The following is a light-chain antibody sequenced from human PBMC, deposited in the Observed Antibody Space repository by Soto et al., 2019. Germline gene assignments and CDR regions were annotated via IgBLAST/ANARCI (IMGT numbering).Light chain of an antibody. CDR3: QQSYSTPWT. V-gene: IGKV1-9*01. CDR2: EAS. CDR1: QGISSH. J-gene: IGKJ1*01. Sequence: IQLTQSPSSLSASVGDRVTITCRASQGISSHLAWYQQKPGKAPKLLMYEASTLQSGVPSRFSGSRSGTDFTLAIRSLQPEDFATYYCQQSYSTPWTFGQGTKVDIK.